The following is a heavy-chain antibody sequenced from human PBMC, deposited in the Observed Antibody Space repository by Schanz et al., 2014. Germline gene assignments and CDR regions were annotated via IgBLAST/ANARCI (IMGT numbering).Heavy chain of an antibody. CDR3: ARDKDVISTHFYSPFYFYVMDV. CDR1: GFSVSTNY. V-gene: IGHV3-53*01. D-gene: IGHD3-3*02. J-gene: IGHJ6*02. CDR2: LDRSGGKT. Sequence: EVQLVESGGGLIQPGGSLRLSCAVSGFSVSTNYMSWVRQAPGKGLEWVSSLDRSGGKTYYADSVTGRFTISRDNSKKTLYLQMSSLTAEDTAVYYCARDKDVISTHFYSPFYFYVMDVWGQGTTVTVSS.